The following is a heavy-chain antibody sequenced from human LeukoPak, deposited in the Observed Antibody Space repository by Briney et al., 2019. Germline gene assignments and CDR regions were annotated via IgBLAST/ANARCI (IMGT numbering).Heavy chain of an antibody. V-gene: IGHV1-2*02. J-gene: IGHJ4*02. D-gene: IGHD4-17*01. CDR3: TRQDYGDYSLY. CDR1: GYTFTGYY. CDR2: INPNSGGT. Sequence: ASVKVSCKASGYTFTGYYMHWVRQAPGQGLEWMGWINPNSGGTNYAQKFQGRVTMTRDTSISTAHMELSRLRSDDTAVYYCTRQDYGDYSLYWGQGTLVTVSS.